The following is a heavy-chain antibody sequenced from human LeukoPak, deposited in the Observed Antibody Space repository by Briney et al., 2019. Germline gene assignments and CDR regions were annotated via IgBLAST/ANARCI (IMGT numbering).Heavy chain of an antibody. Sequence: PSETLSITCTGSGDSINSGRSYWNWIRQPAGKGLERIGRIYTSGSTNYNPSLKSRVTISVDKSKNQFSLKLSSVTAADTAVYYCASPRAARSTWYAVDYWGQGTLVTVSA. V-gene: IGHV4-61*02. CDR2: IYTSGST. CDR1: GDSINSGRSY. CDR3: ASPRAARSTWYAVDY. J-gene: IGHJ4*02. D-gene: IGHD6-13*01.